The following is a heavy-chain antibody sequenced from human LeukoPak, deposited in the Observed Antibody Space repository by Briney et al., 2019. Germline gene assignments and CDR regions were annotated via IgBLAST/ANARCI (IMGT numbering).Heavy chain of an antibody. Sequence: PGGSLRLSCAASGISISSYAMSWVRQAPGKGLEWVSSISSSSSYIYYADSVKGRFTISRDNAKNSLYLQMNSLRAEDTAVYYCARASCSGGSCYSGGYYYYYIDVWGKGTTVTVSS. CDR1: GISISSYA. CDR3: ARASCSGGSCYSGGYYYYYIDV. D-gene: IGHD2-15*01. J-gene: IGHJ6*03. V-gene: IGHV3-21*01. CDR2: ISSSSSYI.